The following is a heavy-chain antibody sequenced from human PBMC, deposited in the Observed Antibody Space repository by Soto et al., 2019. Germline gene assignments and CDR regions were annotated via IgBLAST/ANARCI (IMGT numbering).Heavy chain of an antibody. CDR1: GGSISSGDYY. J-gene: IGHJ4*02. V-gene: IGHV4-30-4*01. CDR2: IYHSGST. Sequence: SETLSLTCTVSGGSISSGDYYWSWIRQPPGKGLEWIGYIYHSGSTYYNPSLKSRVTISVDTSKNQFSLKLSSVTAADTAVYYCARSPPGSYYTQYYFDYWGQGTLVTVSS. CDR3: ARSPPGSYYTQYYFDY. D-gene: IGHD3-10*01.